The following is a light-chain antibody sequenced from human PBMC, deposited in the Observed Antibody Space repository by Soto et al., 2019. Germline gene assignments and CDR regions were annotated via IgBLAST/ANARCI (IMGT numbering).Light chain of an antibody. CDR2: HAS. J-gene: IGKJ5*01. Sequence: IGMTQSPATLSVSPGERVTLSCRASQTIYSNVAWYQQRPGQSPRLLIYHASSRATGIPARFSGSGSGTDFTLTISSLEPEDFAVYYCQQRGDWPPITFGQGTRLEIK. CDR1: QTIYSN. V-gene: IGKV3-11*01. CDR3: QQRGDWPPIT.